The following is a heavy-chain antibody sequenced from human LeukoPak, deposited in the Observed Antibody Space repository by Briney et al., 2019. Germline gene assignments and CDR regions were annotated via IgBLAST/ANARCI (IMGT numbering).Heavy chain of an antibody. CDR1: GFNFSHYG. CDR2: ISHDASNI. D-gene: IGHD2-15*01. CDR3: AKDLNSFIVVVTIYGMDV. J-gene: IGHJ6*02. V-gene: IGHV3-30*18. Sequence: GGSLRLSCEISGFNFSHYGMHWVRQAPGKGLEWVADISHDASNIYYADSVKGRFTISRDNAKNTLFSQLNSLRGDDTAVYYCAKDLNSFIVVVTIYGMDVWGQGTTVIVSS.